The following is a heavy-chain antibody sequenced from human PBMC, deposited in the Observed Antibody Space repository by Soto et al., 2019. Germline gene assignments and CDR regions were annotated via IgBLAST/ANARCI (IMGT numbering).Heavy chain of an antibody. D-gene: IGHD3-22*01. CDR2: IYYSGST. CDR3: ATTRLSNYYDSSGPRRGSFDY. Sequence: LSLTCTVSGGSISRSSYYWGWIRQPPGKGLEWIGSIYYSGSTYYNPPLKSRVTISVDTSKNQFSLKLSSVTAADTAVYYCATTRLSNYYDSSGPRRGSFDYWGQGTLVTVSS. J-gene: IGHJ4*02. CDR1: GGSISRSSYY. V-gene: IGHV4-39*01.